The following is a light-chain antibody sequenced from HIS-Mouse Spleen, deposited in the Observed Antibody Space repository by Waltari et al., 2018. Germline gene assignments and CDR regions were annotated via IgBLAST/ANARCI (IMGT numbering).Light chain of an antibody. CDR1: SSDGGSSNL. CDR2: EGS. V-gene: IGLV2-23*01. CDR3: CSYAGSSTVV. Sequence: QSALTQPASVSGSPGPSITISCTGTSSDGGSSNLVSWYHQHPGKAPKLMIYEGSKRPSGVSNRFSGSKSGNTASLTISGLQAEDEADYYCCSYAGSSTVVFGGGTKLTVL. J-gene: IGLJ2*01.